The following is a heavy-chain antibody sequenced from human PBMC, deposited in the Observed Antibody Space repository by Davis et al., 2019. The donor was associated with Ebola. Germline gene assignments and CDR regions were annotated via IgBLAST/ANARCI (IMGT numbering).Heavy chain of an antibody. CDR3: AKDEWLTPDY. V-gene: IGHV3-23*01. Sequence: GESLKISCAASGFTFSSYAVSWVRQAPGKGLEWASAISGGGGSTYYADSVKGRFTISRDNSKNTLYLQMNSLRAEDTAVYYCAKDEWLTPDYWGQGTLVTVSS. CDR1: GFTFSSYA. CDR2: ISGGGGST. J-gene: IGHJ4*02. D-gene: IGHD6-19*01.